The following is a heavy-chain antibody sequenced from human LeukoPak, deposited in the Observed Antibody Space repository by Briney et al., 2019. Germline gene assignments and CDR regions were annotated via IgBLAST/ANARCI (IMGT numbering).Heavy chain of an antibody. CDR3: AELGITMIGGV. V-gene: IGHV3-7*01. CDR1: GFTFTTYW. D-gene: IGHD3-10*02. Sequence: GESLRLSCAASGFTFTTYWMSWVRQAPGKGLEWVANIKQDGSEKYYVDSVKGRFTISKDNAKNSLYLQMNSLRAEDTAVYYCAELGITMIGGVWGKGTTVTISS. CDR2: IKQDGSEK. J-gene: IGHJ6*04.